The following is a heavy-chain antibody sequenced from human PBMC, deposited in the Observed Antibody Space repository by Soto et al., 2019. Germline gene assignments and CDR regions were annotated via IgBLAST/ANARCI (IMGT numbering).Heavy chain of an antibody. J-gene: IGHJ2*01. V-gene: IGHV3-23*01. CDR3: AKAGHYVGGGQSVYWYFDI. Sequence: PGGSLRLSCAASGFTFSTYAMNWVRQAPGKGLEWVSVISGSGGRTYYADSVRGRFTISRDNSKNTLYLQMNSLRAEDTAVYYCAKAGHYVGGGQSVYWYFDIWGRGTLVTVSS. CDR1: GFTFSTYA. CDR2: ISGSGGRT. D-gene: IGHD3-16*01.